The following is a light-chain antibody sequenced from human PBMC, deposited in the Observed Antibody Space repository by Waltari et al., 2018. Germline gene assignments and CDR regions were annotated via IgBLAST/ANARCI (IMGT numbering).Light chain of an antibody. J-gene: IGKJ4*01. CDR2: GAS. CDR1: QSGCGDC. V-gene: IGKV3-20*01. Sequence: RSRQSGCGDCLAWYQHKPGQAPRLVIYGASNRAAGVPVRFSGSGSGTDFTLTISRLAPEDFAVYYCQQYGSSPPRTFGGGTKVEIK. CDR3: QQYGSSPPRT.